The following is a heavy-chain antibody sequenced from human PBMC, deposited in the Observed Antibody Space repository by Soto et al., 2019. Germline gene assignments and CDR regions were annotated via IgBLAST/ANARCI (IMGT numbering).Heavy chain of an antibody. J-gene: IGHJ6*02. Sequence: SETLSLTGTVSGGSISNSYWSWIRQSPEKGLEWIGYIYYSGSTNYNPSLKSRVTISVDTSKNQFSLKLSSVTAADTAVYYCARDGARFGLYYYGMDVWGQGTTVTVSS. V-gene: IGHV4-59*01. D-gene: IGHD3-10*01. CDR2: IYYSGST. CDR3: ARDGARFGLYYYGMDV. CDR1: GGSISNSY.